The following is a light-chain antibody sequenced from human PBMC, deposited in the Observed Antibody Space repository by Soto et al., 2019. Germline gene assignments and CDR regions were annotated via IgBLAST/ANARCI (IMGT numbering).Light chain of an antibody. Sequence: EIVFTHSPPSLTISPGERATLSGRASQSVDSYLVWYQQKPGQAPRLLIFGASNRATGIPARFSGRGSGTDFTLTISSLEPEDFAVYYCQQRSSAITFGQGTRLEIK. CDR2: GAS. CDR1: QSVDSY. CDR3: QQRSSAIT. V-gene: IGKV3-11*01. J-gene: IGKJ5*01.